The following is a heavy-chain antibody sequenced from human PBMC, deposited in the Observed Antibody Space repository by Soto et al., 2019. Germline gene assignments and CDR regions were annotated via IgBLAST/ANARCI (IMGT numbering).Heavy chain of an antibody. D-gene: IGHD4-17*01. CDR1: GFTFEDYC. CDR3: ARDGVGTTVFFGYLDY. J-gene: IGHJ4*02. V-gene: IGHV3-9*01. Sequence: PGGFLRLSCAASGFTFEDYCMPGVRQAPGEGLEWVSGISWNSGSIGYADSVKGRFTISRDNSKNTLYLQMDSLRAEDTAVYYCARDGVGTTVFFGYLDYWGQGALVTVSS. CDR2: ISWNSGSI.